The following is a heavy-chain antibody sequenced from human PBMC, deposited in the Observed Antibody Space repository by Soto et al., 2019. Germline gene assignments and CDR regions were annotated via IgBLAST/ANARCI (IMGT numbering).Heavy chain of an antibody. CDR1: GGSISSSNW. CDR3: ARADSSGLDAFDI. D-gene: IGHD6-19*01. V-gene: IGHV4-4*02. Sequence: SETLSLTCAVSGGSISSSNWWSWVRQPPGKGLEWIGEIYHSGSTNYNPSLKSRVTISVDKSKNQFSLKLSSVTAADTAVYYCARADSSGLDAFDIWGQGTMVTVSS. CDR2: IYHSGST. J-gene: IGHJ3*02.